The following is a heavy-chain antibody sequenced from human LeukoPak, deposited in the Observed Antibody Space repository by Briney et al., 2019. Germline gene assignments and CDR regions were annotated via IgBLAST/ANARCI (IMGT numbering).Heavy chain of an antibody. CDR1: GYTLTELS. D-gene: IGHD3-22*01. V-gene: IGHV1-24*01. Sequence: ASVKVSCKVSGYTLTELSMHWVRQAPGKGLEWMGGFDPEDGETIYAQKFQGRVTMTEDTSTDTAYMELSSLRSEDTAVYYCATDYREEFGSGYSRWGQGTLVTVSS. CDR2: FDPEDGET. J-gene: IGHJ4*02. CDR3: ATDYREEFGSGYSR.